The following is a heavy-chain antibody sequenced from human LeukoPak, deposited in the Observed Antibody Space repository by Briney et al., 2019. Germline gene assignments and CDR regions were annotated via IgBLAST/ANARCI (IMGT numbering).Heavy chain of an antibody. CDR2: ISSSGSTI. V-gene: IGHV3-11*01. CDR1: GFTFSDYY. J-gene: IGHJ4*02. CDR3: ARVGHYCDSSGYYYSGYFDY. D-gene: IGHD3-22*01. Sequence: GGSLRLSCAASGFTFSDYYMSWIRQAPGKGLEWVSYISSSGSTIYYADSVKGRFTISRDNAKNSLYLQMNSLRAEDTAVYYCARVGHYCDSSGYYYSGYFDYWGQGTLVTVSS.